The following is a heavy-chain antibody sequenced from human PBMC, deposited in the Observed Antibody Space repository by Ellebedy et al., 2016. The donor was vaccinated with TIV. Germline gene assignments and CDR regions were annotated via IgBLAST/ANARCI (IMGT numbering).Heavy chain of an antibody. V-gene: IGHV3-30*18. J-gene: IGHJ4*02. CDR2: ISYDGSNK. CDR1: GFTFSSYG. Sequence: GESLKISXAASGFTFSSYGMHWVRQAPGKGLEWVAVISYDGSNKYYADSVKGRFTISRDNSKNTLYLQMNSLRAEDTAVYYCAKDRRVRGVIIRYFDYWGQGTLVTVSS. CDR3: AKDRRVRGVIIRYFDY. D-gene: IGHD3-10*01.